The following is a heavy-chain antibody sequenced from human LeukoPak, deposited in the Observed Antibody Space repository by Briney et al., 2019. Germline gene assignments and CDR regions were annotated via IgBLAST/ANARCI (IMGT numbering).Heavy chain of an antibody. CDR3: AIFGYTPTDY. CDR2: ISYDGSNK. V-gene: IGHV3-30*04. J-gene: IGHJ4*02. Sequence: QSGGSLRLSCAASRFTFSSYAMHWVRQAPGKGLEWVAIISYDGSNKYYADSVKGRFTISRDNSKNTLYLQMNSLRAEDTAVYYCAIFGYTPTDYWGQGTLVTVSS. CDR1: RFTFSSYA. D-gene: IGHD3-16*02.